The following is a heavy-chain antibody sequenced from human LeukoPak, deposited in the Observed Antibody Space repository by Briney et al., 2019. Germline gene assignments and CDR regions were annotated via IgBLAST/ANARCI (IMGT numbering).Heavy chain of an antibody. CDR3: AAEERRGELKAY. J-gene: IGHJ4*02. CDR1: GGTFSSYA. V-gene: IGHV1-69*05. Sequence: SSVKVSCKASGGTFSSYAISWVRQAPGQGLEWMGGIIPIFGTANYAQKFQGRVTITTDESTSTAYMELSSLRSEDTAVYYCAAEERRGELKAYWGQGTLVTVSS. CDR2: IIPIFGTA. D-gene: IGHD1-26*01.